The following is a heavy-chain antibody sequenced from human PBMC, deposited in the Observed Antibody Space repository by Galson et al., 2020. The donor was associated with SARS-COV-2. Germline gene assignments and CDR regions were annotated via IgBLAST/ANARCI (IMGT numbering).Heavy chain of an antibody. CDR1: GFIFSSYG. Sequence: GESLKISCAASGFIFSSYGMHWVRQTPGKGLEWVAVISFDGSHKYYADSLKGRFTISRDNSKNTLYLQMNTLRPEDTAVYYCAKALGMLRYMDVWGKGTTVTVSS. CDR3: AKALGMLRYMDV. D-gene: IGHD3-16*01. J-gene: IGHJ6*04. CDR2: ISFDGSHK. V-gene: IGHV3-30*18.